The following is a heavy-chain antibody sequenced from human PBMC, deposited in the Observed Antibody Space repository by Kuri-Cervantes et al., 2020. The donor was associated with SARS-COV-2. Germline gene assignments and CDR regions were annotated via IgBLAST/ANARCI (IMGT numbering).Heavy chain of an antibody. V-gene: IGHV4-38-2*02. CDR2: IYHSGST. Sequence: SETLSLTGPVSGYSISSGYYWGWIRQPPGKGLEWIGSIYHSGSTYYNPSLKSRVTISVDTSKNQFSLKLSSVTAADTAVYYCARAAGDQGNDYYDYYMDVWGKGTTVTVSS. CDR1: GYSISSGYY. J-gene: IGHJ6*03. D-gene: IGHD7-27*01. CDR3: ARAAGDQGNDYYDYYMDV.